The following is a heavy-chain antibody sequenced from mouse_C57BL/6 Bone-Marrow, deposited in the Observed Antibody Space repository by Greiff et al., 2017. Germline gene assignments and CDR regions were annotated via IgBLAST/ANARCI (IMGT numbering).Heavy chain of an antibody. Sequence: VQLQEPGPGLVQPSQSLSITCTVSGFSLTSYGVHWVRQSPGKGLAWLGVIWRGGSTDYNAAFISRLSISKDNSTSQVFFKMNSLQADDTAIYYCARLAGDWYFDVWGTGTTVTVSS. J-gene: IGHJ1*03. CDR3: ARLAGDWYFDV. V-gene: IGHV2-2*01. CDR2: IWRGGST. CDR1: GFSLTSYG. D-gene: IGHD6-1*01.